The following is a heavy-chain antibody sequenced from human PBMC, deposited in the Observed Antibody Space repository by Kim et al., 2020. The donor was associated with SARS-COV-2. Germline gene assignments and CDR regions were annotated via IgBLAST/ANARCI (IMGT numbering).Heavy chain of an antibody. CDR3: ARDQQGIAAAGIVY. Sequence: ADSGKGRFTISRDNSKNTLYLQMNSLRAEDTAVYYCARDQQGIAAAGIVYWGQGTLVTVSS. D-gene: IGHD6-13*01. V-gene: IGHV3-33*01. J-gene: IGHJ4*02.